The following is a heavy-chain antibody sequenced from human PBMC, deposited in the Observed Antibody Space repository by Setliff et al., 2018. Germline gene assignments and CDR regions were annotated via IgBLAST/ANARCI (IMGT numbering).Heavy chain of an antibody. D-gene: IGHD6-13*01. V-gene: IGHV1-69*10. CDR3: ARGEGGIAAAGLFDY. CDR1: GGTFSKYG. J-gene: IGHJ4*02. Sequence: SVKVSCKASGGTFSKYGISWVRQAPGQGFEWMGGIVPIVGITNYAQNFQGRVTITADESTSTAYMELSSLMSEDTAVYYCARGEGGIAAAGLFDYWGQGTLVTAPQ. CDR2: IVPIVGIT.